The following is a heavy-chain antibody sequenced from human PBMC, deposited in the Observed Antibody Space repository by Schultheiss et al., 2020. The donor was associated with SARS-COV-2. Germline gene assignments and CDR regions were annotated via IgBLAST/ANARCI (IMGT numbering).Heavy chain of an antibody. J-gene: IGHJ4*02. CDR1: GFTFTSSA. Sequence: SVKVSCKASGFTFTSSAVQWVRQARGQRLEWIGWIVVGSGNTSYAQKFQDRVTMTRDTSTSTVYMELSSLRSEDTAVYYCARESVGATPGVVGDYWGQGALVTVSS. V-gene: IGHV1-58*01. CDR3: ARESVGATPGVVGDY. D-gene: IGHD1-26*01. CDR2: IVVGSGNT.